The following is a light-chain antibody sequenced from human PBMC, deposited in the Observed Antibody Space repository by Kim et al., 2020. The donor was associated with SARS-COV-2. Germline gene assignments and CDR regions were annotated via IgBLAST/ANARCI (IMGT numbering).Light chain of an antibody. J-gene: IGLJ2*01. CDR2: QDN. V-gene: IGLV3-1*01. CDR1: NLGNKY. Sequence: SYELTQPPSVSVSPGQTASITCSGNNLGNKYACWYQQRPGQSPILVIYQDNRRPSGIPERFSGSNSGNTATLTIRGTQAMDEADYYCQAWDSSTVVFGGG. CDR3: QAWDSSTVV.